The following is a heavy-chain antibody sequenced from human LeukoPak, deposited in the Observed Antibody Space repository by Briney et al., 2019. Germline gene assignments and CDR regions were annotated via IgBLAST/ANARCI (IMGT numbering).Heavy chain of an antibody. CDR1: GGSISSYY. D-gene: IGHD5-12*01. CDR3: ARVFGYSGYEPFDY. J-gene: IGHJ4*02. CDR2: IYYSGST. V-gene: IGHV4-59*01. Sequence: PSETLSLTCTVSGGSISSYYWSWIRQPPGKGLEWIGYIYYSGSTNYNPSLKSRVTISVDTSKNQFSLKLSSVTAADTAVYYCARVFGYSGYEPFDYWGQGTLVTVSS.